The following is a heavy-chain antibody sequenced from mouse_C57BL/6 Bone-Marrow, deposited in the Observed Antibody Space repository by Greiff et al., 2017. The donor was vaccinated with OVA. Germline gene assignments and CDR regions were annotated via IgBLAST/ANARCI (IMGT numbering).Heavy chain of an antibody. D-gene: IGHD2-3*01. CDR2: IDPSDSYT. Sequence: QVQLKQSGAELVKPGASVKMSCKASGYTFTSYWMHWVKQRPGQGLEWIGEIDPSDSYTNYNQKFKGKSTLTVDKSSSTAYMQLSSLTSEDSAVYYCARYDERFAYWGQGTLVTVSA. V-gene: IGHV1-69*01. J-gene: IGHJ3*01. CDR3: ARYDERFAY. CDR1: GYTFTSYW.